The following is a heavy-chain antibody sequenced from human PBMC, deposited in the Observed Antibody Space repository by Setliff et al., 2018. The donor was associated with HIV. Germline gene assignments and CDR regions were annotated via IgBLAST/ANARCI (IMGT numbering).Heavy chain of an antibody. CDR3: ASSGYNYGGYYMDV. CDR1: GFSFRTYW. J-gene: IGHJ6*03. D-gene: IGHD5-18*01. CDR2: IKQDGSEK. V-gene: IGHV3-7*03. Sequence: PGGCLRLSCAVSGFSFRTYWMSWVRQGPGKGLEWVANIKQDGSEKYYVDSVKGRFTISRDNGKNSLYLQMNSLRAEDTAVYYCASSGYNYGGYYMDVWGKGTTVTVSS.